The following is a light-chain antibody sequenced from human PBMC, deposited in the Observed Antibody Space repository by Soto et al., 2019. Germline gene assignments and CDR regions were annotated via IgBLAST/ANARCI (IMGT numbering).Light chain of an antibody. CDR3: QQHDNFPRAIN. Sequence: QLPQSPPSLSASVGDRVTITCQACQGIGNSLNSFTHKPGKAPNPAIDDAYNPETGDPSTFSGSGSGTDFTFTISSLQPEDIATYYCQQHDNFPRAINFGQGTRLEIK. CDR2: DAY. CDR1: QGIGNS. J-gene: IGKJ5*01. V-gene: IGKV1-33*01.